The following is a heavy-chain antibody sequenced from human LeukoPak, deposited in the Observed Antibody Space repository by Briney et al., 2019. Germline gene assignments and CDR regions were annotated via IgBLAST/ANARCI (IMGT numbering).Heavy chain of an antibody. Sequence: GGSLRLSCAASGFTFSSYSMNWVRQAPGKGLEWVSSISSSSSYIYYADSVKGRFTISRDNAKNSLYLQMNSLRAEDTAVYYCARDQGPYCGGDCYGWYYYYYGMDVWGQGTTDTVSS. D-gene: IGHD2-21*02. V-gene: IGHV3-21*01. CDR1: GFTFSSYS. CDR2: ISSSSSYI. J-gene: IGHJ6*02. CDR3: ARDQGPYCGGDCYGWYYYYYGMDV.